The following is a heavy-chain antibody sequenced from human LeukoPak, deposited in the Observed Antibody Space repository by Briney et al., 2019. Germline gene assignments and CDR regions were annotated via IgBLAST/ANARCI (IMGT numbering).Heavy chain of an antibody. CDR1: GFTFSSYW. CDR3: VSSGHGGEWFFAT. CDR2: ISRSGTVI. J-gene: IGHJ5*02. D-gene: IGHD3-3*01. V-gene: IGHV3-48*01. Sequence: GGSLRLSCAASGFTFSSYWMSWVRQAPGKGLEWVSYISRSGTVIFYADSVRGRFTVSRDNAKKSLYLQLNSLTVDDTAVYYCVSSGHGGEWFFATWGQGTPVTVSS.